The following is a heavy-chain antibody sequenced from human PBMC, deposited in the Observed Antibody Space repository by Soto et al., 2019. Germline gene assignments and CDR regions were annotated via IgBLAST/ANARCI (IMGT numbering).Heavy chain of an antibody. Sequence: GGSLRLSCVASEFTFSSYPMSWVRQAPGKGLEWVSSISSNSSYIYYADSVKGRFTISRDNAKSSLYLQMDSLRVEDTAVYYCARTGNRVVVVPFFDYWGQGALVTVSS. J-gene: IGHJ4*02. V-gene: IGHV3-21*01. D-gene: IGHD2-15*01. CDR2: ISSNSSYI. CDR3: ARTGNRVVVVPFFDY. CDR1: EFTFSSYP.